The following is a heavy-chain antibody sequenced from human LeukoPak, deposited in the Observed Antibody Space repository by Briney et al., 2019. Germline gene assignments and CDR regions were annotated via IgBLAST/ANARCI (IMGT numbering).Heavy chain of an antibody. CDR2: IYHSGST. J-gene: IGHJ3*02. V-gene: IGHV4-38-2*02. D-gene: IGHD4-11*01. CDR1: GYSISSGYY. Sequence: SETLSLTCTVSGYSISSGYYWGWIRQPPGKGLEWIGSIYHSGSTYYNPSLKSRVTISVGTSKNQFSLKLSSVTAADTAVYYCARVVTRDAFDIWGQGTMVTVSS. CDR3: ARVVTRDAFDI.